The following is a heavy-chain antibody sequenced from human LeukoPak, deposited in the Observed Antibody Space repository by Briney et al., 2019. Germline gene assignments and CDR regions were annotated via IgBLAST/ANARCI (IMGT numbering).Heavy chain of an antibody. Sequence: GGSLRLSCAASGFTFSSYWMSWVRQAPGKGLEWVANIKQDGSEKYYVDSVKGRFTISRDNAKNSLYLQMNSLRAEDTAVYYCARDVTVHLTSTNGVSGEGYWGQGTLVTVSS. J-gene: IGHJ4*02. CDR3: ARDVTVHLTSTNGVSGEGY. V-gene: IGHV3-7*01. D-gene: IGHD2-8*01. CDR2: IKQDGSEK. CDR1: GFTFSSYW.